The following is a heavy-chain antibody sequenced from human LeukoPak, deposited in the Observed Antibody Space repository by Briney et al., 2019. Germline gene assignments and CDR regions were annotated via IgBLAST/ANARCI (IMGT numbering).Heavy chain of an antibody. D-gene: IGHD2-15*01. CDR1: GFTVSSNS. CDR3: ARVGRVAASDY. CDR2: IYSAGST. Sequence: GGSLRLSCTVSGFTVSSNSMSWVRQAPGKGLEWVSFIYSAGSTHYSDSVKGRFTISIDNSKNTLYLQMNSLRAEDTAVYYCARVGRVAASDYWGQGTLVTVSS. V-gene: IGHV3-53*01. J-gene: IGHJ4*02.